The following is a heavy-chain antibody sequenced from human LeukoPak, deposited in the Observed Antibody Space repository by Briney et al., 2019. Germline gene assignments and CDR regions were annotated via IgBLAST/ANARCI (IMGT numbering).Heavy chain of an antibody. D-gene: IGHD1-26*01. V-gene: IGHV4-39*07. CDR1: GGSISSSSYY. J-gene: IGHJ4*02. CDR3: AGDQGGSYHY. CDR2: IYYSGST. Sequence: SETLSLTCTVSGGSISSSSYYWGWIRQPPGKGLEWIGSIYYSGSTYYNPSLKSRVTISVDTSKNQFSLKLSSVTAADTAVYYWAGDQGGSYHYWGQGTLVTVSS.